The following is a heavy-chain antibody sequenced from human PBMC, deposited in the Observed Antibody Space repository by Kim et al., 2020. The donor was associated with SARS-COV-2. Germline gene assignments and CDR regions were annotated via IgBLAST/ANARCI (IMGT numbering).Heavy chain of an antibody. J-gene: IGHJ4*02. CDR2: ISYDGSNK. Sequence: GGSLRLSCAASGFTFSSYAMHWVRQAPGKGLEWVAVISYDGSNKYYADSVKGRFTISRDNSKNTLYLQMNSLRAEDTAVYYCARGQPSRARLLWFGDGTSSYWGQGTLVTVSS. V-gene: IGHV3-30*04. CDR3: ARGQPSRARLLWFGDGTSSY. D-gene: IGHD3-10*01. CDR1: GFTFSSYA.